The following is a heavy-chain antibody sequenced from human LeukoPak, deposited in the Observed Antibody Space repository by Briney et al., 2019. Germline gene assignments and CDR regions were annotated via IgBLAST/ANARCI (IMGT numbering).Heavy chain of an antibody. J-gene: IGHJ4*02. CDR1: GGSISSYY. V-gene: IGHV4-59*01. Sequence: SETLSLTCTVSGGSISSYYWSWIRQPPGKGLEWIGYIYYSGSTNYNPSLKSRVTISVDTSKNQFSLKLSSVTAADTAVYYCARSHYDILTGYYPFDYWGRGTLVTVSS. D-gene: IGHD3-9*01. CDR3: ARSHYDILTGYYPFDY. CDR2: IYYSGST.